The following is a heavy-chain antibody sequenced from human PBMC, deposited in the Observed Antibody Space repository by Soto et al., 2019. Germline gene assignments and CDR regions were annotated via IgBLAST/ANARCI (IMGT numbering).Heavy chain of an antibody. CDR1: GFTFSSYA. J-gene: IGHJ6*02. CDR3: AKNVWGITIFGGMDV. V-gene: IGHV3-23*01. CDR2: ISGSGGST. Sequence: EVQLLESGGGLVQPGGSLRLSCAASGFTFSSYAMSWVRQAPGNGLEWVSAISGSGGSTYYADSVKGRFTISRDNSKNTLYLQMNSLRAEDTAVYYCAKNVWGITIFGGMDVWGQGTTVPVSS. D-gene: IGHD3-9*01.